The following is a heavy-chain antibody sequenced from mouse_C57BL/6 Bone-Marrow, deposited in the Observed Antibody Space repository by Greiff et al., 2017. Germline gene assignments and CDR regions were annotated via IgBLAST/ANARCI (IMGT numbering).Heavy chain of an antibody. CDR1: GYTFTSYW. CDR2: IDPSDSYT. Sequence: VQLQQPGAELVRPGTSVKLSCKASGYTFTSYWMHWVKQRPGQGLEWIGVIDPSDSYTNYNQKFKGKATLTVDTSSSAAYMQLSSLTSEDSAVYYCARYIITTVVATDYFDYWGQGTTRTVSS. CDR3: ARYIITTVVATDYFDY. J-gene: IGHJ2*01. V-gene: IGHV1-59*01. D-gene: IGHD1-1*01.